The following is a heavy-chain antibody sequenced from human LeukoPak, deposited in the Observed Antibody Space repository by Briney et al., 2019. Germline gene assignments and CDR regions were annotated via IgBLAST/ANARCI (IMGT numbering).Heavy chain of an antibody. CDR3: ARRGEAMDPFDY. CDR1: GYSFTSYW. D-gene: IGHD5-18*01. J-gene: IGHJ4*02. CDR2: IYPGDSDT. V-gene: IGHV5-51*01. Sequence: GGSLRLSCKDSGYSFTSYWIGWVRQMPGEGLEWMGIIYPGDSDTRYSPSFQGQVTISADKSINTAYLQWSSLKASDTAIYYCARRGEAMDPFDYWGQGTLVTVSS.